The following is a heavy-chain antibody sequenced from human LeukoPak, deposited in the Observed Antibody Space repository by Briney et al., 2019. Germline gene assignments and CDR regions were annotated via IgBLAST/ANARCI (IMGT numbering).Heavy chain of an antibody. Sequence: GGSLRLSCTASGFTFSSYAMSWVRQAPGKGLEWVSAISGSGGSTYYADSVKGRFTISRDNSKNTLYLQMNSLRAEDTAVYYCATGIVGAEFDYWGQGTLVTVSS. CDR3: ATGIVGAEFDY. D-gene: IGHD1-26*01. CDR1: GFTFSSYA. J-gene: IGHJ4*02. CDR2: ISGSGGST. V-gene: IGHV3-23*01.